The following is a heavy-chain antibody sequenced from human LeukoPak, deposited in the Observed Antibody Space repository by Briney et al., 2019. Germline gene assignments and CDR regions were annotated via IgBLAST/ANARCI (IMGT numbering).Heavy chain of an antibody. Sequence: KSSETLSLTCTVSGGSISSYYWSWIRQPPGKGLEWIGYIYYSGSTNYNPSLKSRVTISVDTSKNQFSLKLSSVTAAGTAVYYCARTVVITYYFDYWGQGTLVTVSS. V-gene: IGHV4-59*08. CDR1: GGSISSYY. D-gene: IGHD3-22*01. CDR2: IYYSGST. J-gene: IGHJ4*02. CDR3: ARTVVITYYFDY.